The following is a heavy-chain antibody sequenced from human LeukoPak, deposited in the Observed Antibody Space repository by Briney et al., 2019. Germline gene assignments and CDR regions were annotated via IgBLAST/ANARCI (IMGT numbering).Heavy chain of an antibody. D-gene: IGHD3-10*01. V-gene: IGHV1-2*02. Sequence: ASVKVSCKASGYTFTGYYMHWVRQAPGQGLEWMGWINPNSGGTNYAQKFQGRATMTRDTSISTAYMELSRLRSDDTAVYYCARGLRITMVRGVIYWFDPWGQGTLVTVSS. CDR3: ARGLRITMVRGVIYWFDP. CDR2: INPNSGGT. J-gene: IGHJ5*02. CDR1: GYTFTGYY.